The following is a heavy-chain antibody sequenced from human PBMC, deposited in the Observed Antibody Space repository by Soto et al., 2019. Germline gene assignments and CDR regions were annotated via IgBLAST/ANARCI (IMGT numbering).Heavy chain of an antibody. Sequence: PGGSLRLSCAASGFTFSSYWMSWVRQAPGKGLEWVANIKQDGSEKYYVDSVKGRFSISRDNAKKYLYLQMNSLRPDDTALYYCAASRGFDSSGYSGYYYGMDVWGQGTTVTVSS. CDR2: IKQDGSEK. CDR3: AASRGFDSSGYSGYYYGMDV. V-gene: IGHV3-7*03. D-gene: IGHD3-22*01. J-gene: IGHJ6*02. CDR1: GFTFSSYW.